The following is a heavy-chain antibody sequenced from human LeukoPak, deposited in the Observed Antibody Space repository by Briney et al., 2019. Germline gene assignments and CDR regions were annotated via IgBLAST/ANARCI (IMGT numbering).Heavy chain of an antibody. CDR1: GGSLSGYY. J-gene: IGHJ4*02. V-gene: IGHV4-34*01. D-gene: IGHD3/OR15-3a*01. CDR2: INHSGST. Sequence: SETLSLTCAVYGGSLSGYYWSWIRQPPGKGLEWIGEINHSGSTNYNPSLKRRVTISVDTSKNQFSLKLSSVTAADTAVYYGAGGDLRLEVWGQGTLVTVSP. CDR3: AGGDLRLEV.